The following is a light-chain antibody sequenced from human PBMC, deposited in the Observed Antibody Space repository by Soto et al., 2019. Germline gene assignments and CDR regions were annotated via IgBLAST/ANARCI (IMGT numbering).Light chain of an antibody. CDR1: QGISSY. V-gene: IGKV1-9*01. Sequence: DIQLTQSPSFLSASVGDRVTITCRASQGISSYLAWYQQKPGKAPKLLIYAASTLQSGVPSRFSGSVSGTEFTLTISSLQPEDFATYYWQQLNSYPRARFTFGPGTKVDIK. CDR3: QQLNSYPRARFT. CDR2: AAS. J-gene: IGKJ3*01.